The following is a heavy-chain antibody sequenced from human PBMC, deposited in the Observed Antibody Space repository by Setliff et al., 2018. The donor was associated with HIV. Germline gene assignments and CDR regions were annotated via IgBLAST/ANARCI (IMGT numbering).Heavy chain of an antibody. V-gene: IGHV1-46*01. D-gene: IGHD4-17*01. Sequence: GASVKVSCKASGGTFSSYAISWVRQAPGQGLEWMGIINPSGGSTSYAQKFQGRVTMTRDTSTSTVYMELSSLRSEDTAIYYCARSGREANLYGLYGVHYFDYWGQGTLVTVSS. CDR1: GGTFSSYA. CDR3: ARSGREANLYGLYGVHYFDY. J-gene: IGHJ4*02. CDR2: INPSGGST.